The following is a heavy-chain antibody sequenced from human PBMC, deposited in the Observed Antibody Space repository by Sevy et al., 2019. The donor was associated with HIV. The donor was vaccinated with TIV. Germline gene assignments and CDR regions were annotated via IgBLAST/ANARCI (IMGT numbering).Heavy chain of an antibody. Sequence: ASVKVSCKASGGTFSSYAISWVRQAPGQGLEWMGGIIPIFGTANYAQKFQGRVTITADESTSTAYMELSSLRSEDTAVYYCARDHNPYYYGSGSYSWFDPWGQRTLVTVSS. D-gene: IGHD3-10*01. V-gene: IGHV1-69*13. CDR1: GGTFSSYA. CDR3: ARDHNPYYYGSGSYSWFDP. CDR2: IIPIFGTA. J-gene: IGHJ5*02.